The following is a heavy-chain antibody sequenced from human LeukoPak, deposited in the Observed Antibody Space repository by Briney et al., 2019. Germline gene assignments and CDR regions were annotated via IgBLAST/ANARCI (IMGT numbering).Heavy chain of an antibody. J-gene: IGHJ4*02. CDR3: AKDRGWLRSLDY. V-gene: IGHV3-9*01. Sequence: GRSLRLSCAASGFTFDDYAMHWVRQAPGKGLEWVSCISWNSGSIGYADSVKGRFTISRDNAKNSLYLQMNSLRAEDTALYYCAKDRGWLRSLDYWGQGTLVTVSS. CDR1: GFTFDDYA. CDR2: ISWNSGSI. D-gene: IGHD5-12*01.